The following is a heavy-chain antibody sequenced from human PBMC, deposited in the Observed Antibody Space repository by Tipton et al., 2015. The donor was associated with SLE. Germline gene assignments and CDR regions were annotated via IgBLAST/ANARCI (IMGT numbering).Heavy chain of an antibody. Sequence: TLSLTCTVSGDSISNGDDYWSWIRQPPGKGLEWIGNIYYGGGTYYNPSLESRVTISLDTSKNQFSLKLNSVTAADTAVYYCARSTDQNWFEPLDYWGQGILVTVSS. CDR1: GDSISNGDDY. CDR2: IYYGGGT. D-gene: IGHD3-10*01. V-gene: IGHV4-31*03. J-gene: IGHJ4*02. CDR3: ARSTDQNWFEPLDY.